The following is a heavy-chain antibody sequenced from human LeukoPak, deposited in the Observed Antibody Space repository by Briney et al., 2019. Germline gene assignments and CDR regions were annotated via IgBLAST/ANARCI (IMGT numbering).Heavy chain of an antibody. CDR1: GYTFTSYD. Sequence: ASVKVSCKASGYTFTSYDINWVRQATGQGLEWMGWMNPNSGNTGYAQKFQGRVTMTRNTSISTAYMELSSLRSEDTAVYYCAREEVEYSRVYYYGMDVWGQGTTVTVSS. CDR3: AREEVEYSRVYYYGMDV. CDR2: MNPNSGNT. J-gene: IGHJ6*02. D-gene: IGHD6-6*01. V-gene: IGHV1-8*01.